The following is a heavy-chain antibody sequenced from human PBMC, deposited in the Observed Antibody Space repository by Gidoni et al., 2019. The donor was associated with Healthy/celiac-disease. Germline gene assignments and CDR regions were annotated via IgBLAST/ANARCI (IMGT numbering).Heavy chain of an antibody. D-gene: IGHD6-13*01. Sequence: EVQLVESGGGLVKPGGSLRLSCSAYGFPFSSYSMNWVRQAPGKGLEWVSSISSSSSYIYYADSVKGRFTISRDNAKNALYLQMNSLRAEDTAVYYCARALGGIAAAGTLSWGQGTLVTVSS. CDR2: ISSSSSYI. CDR1: GFPFSSYS. V-gene: IGHV3-21*01. CDR3: ARALGGIAAAGTLS. J-gene: IGHJ4*02.